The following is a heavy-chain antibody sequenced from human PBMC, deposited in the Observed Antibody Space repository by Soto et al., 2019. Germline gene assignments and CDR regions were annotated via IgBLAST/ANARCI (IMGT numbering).Heavy chain of an antibody. CDR1: GFTFDDYA. CDR2: ISWNSGSI. Sequence: DVQLVESGGGLVQPGRSLRLSCAASGFTFDDYAMHWVRQAPGKGLEWVSGISWNSGSIGYADSVKGRFTISRDNAKNSLYLQMNSLRAEDTALYYCASTPGYSSSWSREVDYWGQGTLVTVSS. CDR3: ASTPGYSSSWSREVDY. J-gene: IGHJ4*02. V-gene: IGHV3-9*01. D-gene: IGHD6-13*01.